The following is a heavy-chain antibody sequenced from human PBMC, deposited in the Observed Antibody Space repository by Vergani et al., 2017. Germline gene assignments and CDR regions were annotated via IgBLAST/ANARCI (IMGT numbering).Heavy chain of an antibody. CDR3: ATHRPPRRIAVAGRVVDY. J-gene: IGHJ4*02. V-gene: IGHV3-23*01. Sequence: EVQLLESGGGLVQPGGSLRLSCAASGFTFSSYAMSWVRQAPGKGLEWVSAISGSGGSTYYADSVKGRFTISRDNSKNTLYLQMNSLRAEDTAVYYCATHRPPRRIAVAGRVVDYWGQGTLVTVSS. CDR1: GFTFSSYA. D-gene: IGHD6-19*01. CDR2: ISGSGGST.